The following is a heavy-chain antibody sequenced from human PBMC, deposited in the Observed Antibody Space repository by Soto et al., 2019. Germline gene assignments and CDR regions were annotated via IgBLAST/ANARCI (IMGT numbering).Heavy chain of an antibody. CDR3: VRLIGNSWLDF. D-gene: IGHD1-26*01. CDR2: TYYRSKWYN. CDR1: ANSVYSISVT. J-gene: IGHJ5*01. V-gene: IGHV6-1*01. Sequence: SQTLSLSCPISANSVYSISVTWNWSRQSPLRGFDWLGRTYYRSKWYNDYAESVKSRITINPDTSKIQFSLHLNSVTPEDTAVYYCVRLIGNSWLDFWGQGTLVTVSS.